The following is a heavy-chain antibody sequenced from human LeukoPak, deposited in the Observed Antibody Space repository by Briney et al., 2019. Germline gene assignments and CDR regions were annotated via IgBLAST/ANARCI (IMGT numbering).Heavy chain of an antibody. CDR2: IYYSGST. J-gene: IGHJ5*01. Sequence: SETLSLTCTVSGGSISSSSYYWGWVRQPPGKGLEWIGSIYYSGSTSYKPSLKSRLTISLDTSKNQFSLKVSSVTAADTAIYYCTRGSSSSPDSWGQGTLVTVSS. V-gene: IGHV4-39*01. CDR1: GGSISSSSYY. CDR3: TRGSSSSPDS. D-gene: IGHD6-13*01.